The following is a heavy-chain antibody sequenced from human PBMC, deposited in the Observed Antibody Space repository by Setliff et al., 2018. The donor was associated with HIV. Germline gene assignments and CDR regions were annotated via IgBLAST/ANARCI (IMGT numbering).Heavy chain of an antibody. CDR2: MSPKSGNT. V-gene: IGHV1-8*02. J-gene: IGHJ4*02. Sequence: ASVKVSCKASGYTFTNYDINGVRQATGQGLEWMGWMSPKSGNTGYAQKFQGRVTMTRNTSISTVYMELSSLRSEDTAVYYCARSRPQISIFGLLQDYWGQGTLVNVSS. D-gene: IGHD3-3*01. CDR3: ARSRPQISIFGLLQDY. CDR1: GYTFTNYD.